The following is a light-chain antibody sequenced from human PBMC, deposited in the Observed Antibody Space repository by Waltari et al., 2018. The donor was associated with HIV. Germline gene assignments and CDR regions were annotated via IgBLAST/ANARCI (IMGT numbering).Light chain of an antibody. CDR1: SSNIGGNP. CDR2: SNH. V-gene: IGLV1-44*01. Sequence: QSVLTQPPSASGTPGQRVTICCSGSSSNIGGNPVTWYQHLPGTAPKLLLYSNHQRPSGVPDRFSGSKSGTSASLAISGLQSEDEADYYCASRDDSLNGPVFGRGTKLTVL. CDR3: ASRDDSLNGPV. J-gene: IGLJ2*01.